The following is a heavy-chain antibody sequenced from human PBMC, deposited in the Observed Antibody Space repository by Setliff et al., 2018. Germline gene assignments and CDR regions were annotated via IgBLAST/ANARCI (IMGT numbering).Heavy chain of an antibody. J-gene: IGHJ4*02. Sequence: SETLSLTCTVSGGSISSGSYYWSWIRQPPGKGLEWIGSVYYSGSTYYNPSLKSRVTISVDTSKNQFSLKLSSVTAADTAVYYCARASPLQPSDYWGQGTLVTVSS. CDR2: VYYSGST. CDR1: GGSISSGSYY. CDR3: ARASPLQPSDY. D-gene: IGHD1-1*01. V-gene: IGHV4-39*07.